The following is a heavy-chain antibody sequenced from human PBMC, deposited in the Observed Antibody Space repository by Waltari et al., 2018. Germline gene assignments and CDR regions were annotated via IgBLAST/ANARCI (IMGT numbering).Heavy chain of an antibody. CDR1: GGSISSYY. CDR3: ARVGLGAAGFYYYYGMDV. CDR2: IYTSGST. V-gene: IGHV4-4*07. D-gene: IGHD6-13*01. Sequence: QVQLQESGPGLVKPSETLSLTCTVSGGSISSYYWSWLRQPAGKGLEWIGRIYTSGSTNYNPSLKSRVTISVDTSKNQFSLKLSSVTAADTAVYYCARVGLGAAGFYYYYGMDVWGQGTTVTVSS. J-gene: IGHJ6*02.